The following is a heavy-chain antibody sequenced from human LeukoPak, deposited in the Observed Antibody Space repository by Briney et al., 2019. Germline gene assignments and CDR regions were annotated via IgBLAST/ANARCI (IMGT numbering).Heavy chain of an antibody. CDR1: GGSISSSNW. Sequence: PSETLSLTCAVSGGSISSSNWWSWVRQPPGKGLEWIGEINHSGSTNYNPSLKSRVTISVDTSKNQFSLKLSSVTAADTAVYYCARIGRSAYYGSGSYYSLDYWGQGTLVTVSS. V-gene: IGHV4-4*02. CDR3: ARIGRSAYYGSGSYYSLDY. D-gene: IGHD3-10*01. CDR2: INHSGST. J-gene: IGHJ4*02.